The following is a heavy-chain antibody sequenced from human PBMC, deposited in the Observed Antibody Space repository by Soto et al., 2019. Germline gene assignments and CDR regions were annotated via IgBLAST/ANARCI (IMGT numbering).Heavy chain of an antibody. Sequence: SETLSLTCAVSGDSITNSNWWSWVRQAPGKGLEWIGEIYHSGATTYNPSLKSRVTISVDPSNNHFSLKLTSVTATDTAVYFCARDLGTGTDYWGQGTLVTVSS. V-gene: IGHV4-4*02. J-gene: IGHJ4*02. CDR3: ARDLGTGTDY. CDR2: IYHSGAT. D-gene: IGHD1-1*01. CDR1: GDSITNSNW.